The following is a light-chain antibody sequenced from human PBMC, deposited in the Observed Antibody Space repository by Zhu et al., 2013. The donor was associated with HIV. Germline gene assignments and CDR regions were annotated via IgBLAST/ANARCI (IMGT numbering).Light chain of an antibody. Sequence: QSVLTQPPSASGTPGQRVTISCLGSSSNIGSNTVDWYQQLPGTAPKLLIYTNNQRPSGVPDRFSGSKSGTSASLAISGLQSEDEADYYCAAWDDRLSALVFGGGTKLTVL. CDR3: AAWDDRLSALV. CDR2: TNN. V-gene: IGLV1-44*01. CDR1: SSNIGSNT. J-gene: IGLJ3*02.